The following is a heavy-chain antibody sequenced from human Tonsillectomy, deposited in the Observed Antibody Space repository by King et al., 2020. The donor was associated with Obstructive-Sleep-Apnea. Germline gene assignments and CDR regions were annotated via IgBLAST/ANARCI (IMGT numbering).Heavy chain of an antibody. CDR3: ARHIYYDSMDV. V-gene: IGHV3-7*03. CDR2: IKEDGSEK. Sequence: VQLVESGGGLVQPGGSLRLSCAASGFSFSIYWMSWVRQAPGKGLEWVANIKEDGSEKYYVDSVKGRFTISRDNAKNSLHLQMNSLRAEDTAVYYCARHIYYDSMDVWGQGTTVTVSS. J-gene: IGHJ6*02. D-gene: IGHD3-9*01. CDR1: GFSFSIYW.